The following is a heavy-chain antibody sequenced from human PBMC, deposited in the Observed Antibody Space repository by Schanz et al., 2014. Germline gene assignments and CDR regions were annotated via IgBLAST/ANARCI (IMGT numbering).Heavy chain of an antibody. CDR3: ARFPHYYGMDV. CDR2: IIPIVDIT. CDR1: GDTFRSYT. Sequence: QVQLVQSGAEVKKPGSSVKVSCKASGDTFRSYTINWVRHAPGQGLEWMGRIIPIVDITNYAQKFLGRVTITADKSTSTAYMELGSLRSDDTAIYYCARFPHYYGMDVWGQGTTVTVSS. V-gene: IGHV1-69*02. J-gene: IGHJ6*02.